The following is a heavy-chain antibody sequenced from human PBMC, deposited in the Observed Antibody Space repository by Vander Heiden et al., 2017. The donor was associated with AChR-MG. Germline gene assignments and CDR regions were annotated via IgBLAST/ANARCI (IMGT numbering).Heavy chain of an antibody. CDR2: IFDGGST. D-gene: IGHD1-26*01. CDR1: GGSISSYY. J-gene: IGHJ4*02. V-gene: IGHV4-59*08. CDR3: ARQLRSCRKATYFDY. Sequence: QAQLQQSGPGLVKPSETLSLTCAVSGGSISSYYWSWIRQPPGKGLEWIGYIFDGGSTNYNPSRKSRVTISVDTSKNQFSLKLSSVRAADTAVYYCARQLRSCRKATYFDYWVQGSLVTVS.